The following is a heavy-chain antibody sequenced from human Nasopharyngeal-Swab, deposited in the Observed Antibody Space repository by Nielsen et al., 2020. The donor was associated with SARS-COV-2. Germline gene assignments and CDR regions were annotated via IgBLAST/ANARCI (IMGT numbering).Heavy chain of an antibody. D-gene: IGHD3-9*01. CDR1: GYSFTSYW. Sequence: GESLKISCKGSGYSFTSYWIGWVRQMPGKGLEWMGIIYPGDSDTRYSPSFQGQVTISADKSISTAYLQWNSLKASDTAMYYCARGVDVLRYFDWLLYRPRYHNWFDPWGQGTLVTVSS. V-gene: IGHV5-51*01. J-gene: IGHJ5*02. CDR3: ARGVDVLRYFDWLLYRPRYHNWFDP. CDR2: IYPGDSDT.